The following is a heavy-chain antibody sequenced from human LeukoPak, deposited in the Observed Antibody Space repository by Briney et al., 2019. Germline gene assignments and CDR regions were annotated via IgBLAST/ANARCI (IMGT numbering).Heavy chain of an antibody. J-gene: IGHJ4*02. V-gene: IGHV3-48*01. Sequence: GGSLRLSCAASGFTFSSYSMNWVRQAPGKGLEWVSYISSSSSTVYYADSVKGRFTISRDNAKNSLYLQMNSLRAEDTAVYYCARDLRYGDLPLGWVQGTLVTVSS. CDR3: ARDLRYGDLPLG. CDR2: ISSSSSTV. CDR1: GFTFSSYS. D-gene: IGHD4-17*01.